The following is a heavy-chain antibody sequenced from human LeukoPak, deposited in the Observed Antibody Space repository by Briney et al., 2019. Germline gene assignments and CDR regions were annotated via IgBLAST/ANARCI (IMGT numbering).Heavy chain of an antibody. CDR2: ISSSGSSI. D-gene: IGHD6-19*01. J-gene: IGHJ4*02. CDR3: ARNGIAVNGYFDY. Sequence: GGSLRLPCAASGFTFSSYEINWVRQAPGKGLEWISYISSSGSSIKYADSVKGRFTVSRDNAKSSLYLQMNSLRAEDTGVYYCARNGIAVNGYFDYWGQGTLVTVSS. CDR1: GFTFSSYE. V-gene: IGHV3-48*03.